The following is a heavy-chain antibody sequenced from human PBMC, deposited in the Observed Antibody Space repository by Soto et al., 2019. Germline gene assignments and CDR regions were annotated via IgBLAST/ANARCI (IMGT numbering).Heavy chain of an antibody. D-gene: IGHD6-19*01. J-gene: IGHJ4*02. CDR1: GFIFDNFG. CDR3: ARDRNTGGWPIDY. CDR2: TAHDDSRK. V-gene: IGHV3-30*03. Sequence: QVQLVESGGGVIQPGRSLRLSCAASGFIFDNFGMHWVRQAPGRGLEWLAVTAHDDSRKYYADSVKGRFTISRDNSKSTLYLQVNSLGAEDTAVYFCARDRNTGGWPIDYWGQGTLVTVSS.